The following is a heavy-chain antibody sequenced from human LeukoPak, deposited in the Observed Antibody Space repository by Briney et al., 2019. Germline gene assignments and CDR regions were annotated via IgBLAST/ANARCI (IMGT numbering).Heavy chain of an antibody. CDR3: ATPGGSGDYPYPTYFNY. CDR2: IYSGGST. D-gene: IGHD3-10*01. Sequence: PGGSLRLSCAASGFTVSSNYMSWVRQAPGKGLEWVSVIYSGGSTYYADSVKGRFTISRDLSTNTLFLQMISLRAEDTAVYYCATPGGSGDYPYPTYFNYWGQGTLITVSS. CDR1: GFTVSSNY. V-gene: IGHV3-53*01. J-gene: IGHJ4*02.